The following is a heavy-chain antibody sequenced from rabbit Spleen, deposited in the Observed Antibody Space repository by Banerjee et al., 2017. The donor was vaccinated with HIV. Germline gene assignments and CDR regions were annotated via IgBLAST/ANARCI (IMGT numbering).Heavy chain of an antibody. V-gene: IGHV1S40*01. CDR1: GFSFNSGYD. Sequence: QSLEESGGDLVKPGASLTLTCKASGFSFNSGYDVCWVRQAPGKGLEWIGCIGTYSGSTYYASWAKGRFSISKTSSTTVTLQMTSLTAADTATYFCARSRDGFAAYALNLWGQGTLVTVS. CDR2: IGTYSGST. D-gene: IGHD6-1*01. J-gene: IGHJ4*01. CDR3: ARSRDGFAAYALNL.